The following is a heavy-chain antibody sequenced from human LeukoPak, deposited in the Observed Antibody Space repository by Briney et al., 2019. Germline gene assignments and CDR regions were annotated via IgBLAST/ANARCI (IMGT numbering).Heavy chain of an antibody. CDR1: GYTFTSYG. J-gene: IGHJ4*02. Sequence: ASVKVSCKASGYTFTSYGISWERQAPGQGLEWMGWISAYNGNTNYAQKLQGRVTMTTDTSTSTAYMELRSLRSDDTAVYYCARVSGSYYNGRPDYWGQGTLVTVSS. V-gene: IGHV1-18*01. CDR2: ISAYNGNT. CDR3: ARVSGSYYNGRPDY. D-gene: IGHD3-10*01.